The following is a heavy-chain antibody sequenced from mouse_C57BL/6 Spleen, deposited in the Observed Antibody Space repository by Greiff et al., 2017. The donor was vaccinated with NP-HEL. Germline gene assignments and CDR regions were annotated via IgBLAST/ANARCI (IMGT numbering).Heavy chain of an antibody. CDR1: GFTFSDYY. CDR2: INYDGSST. V-gene: IGHV5-16*01. J-gene: IGHJ2*01. CDR3: AREGELGLFDY. D-gene: IGHD4-1*01. Sequence: VQLKESEGGLVQPGSSMKLSCTASGFTFSDYYMAWVRQVPEKGLEWVANINYDGSSTYYLDSLKSRFIISRDNAKNILYLQMSSLKSEDTATYYCAREGELGLFDYWGQGTTLTVSS.